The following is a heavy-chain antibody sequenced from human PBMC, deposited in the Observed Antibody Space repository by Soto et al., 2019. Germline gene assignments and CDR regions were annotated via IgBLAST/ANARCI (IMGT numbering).Heavy chain of an antibody. V-gene: IGHV3-30-3*01. CDR1: GFTFSSYA. J-gene: IGHJ6*02. Sequence: GGSLRLSCAASGFTFSSYAMHWVRQAPGKGLEWVAVISYDGSNKYYADSVKGRFTISRDNSKNTLYLQMNSLRAEDTAVYYSKREIFKAALYYYYYDMDVWAQGTTVTVSS. CDR3: KREIFKAALYYYYYDMDV. CDR2: ISYDGSNK. D-gene: IGHD6-6*01.